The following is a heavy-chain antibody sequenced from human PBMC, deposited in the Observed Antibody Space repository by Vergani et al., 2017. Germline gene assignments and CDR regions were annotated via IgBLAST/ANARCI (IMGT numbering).Heavy chain of an antibody. CDR1: GGSFSGHS. CDR2: INHSGST. CDR3: AKWGLSSSWDSSGGEGDYYYGMDV. D-gene: IGHD6-19*01. J-gene: IGHJ6*02. V-gene: IGHV4-34*01. Sequence: QVQLQQWGAGLLKPSETLSLTCAVYGGSFSGHSWNWIRQPPGKGLEWIGEINHSGSTNYNPSLKSRVIISVDTSKNQFSLNLSSVTAADTAVYYCAKWGLSSSWDSSGGEGDYYYGMDVWGQGTTVTVSS.